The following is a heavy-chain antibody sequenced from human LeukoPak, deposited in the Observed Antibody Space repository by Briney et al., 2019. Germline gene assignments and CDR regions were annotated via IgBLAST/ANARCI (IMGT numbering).Heavy chain of an antibody. J-gene: IGHJ4*02. CDR2: ISYDGSNK. Sequence: GGSLRLSCAASGFTFSSYGMHWVRQAPGKGLEWVAFISYDGSNKYYADSVKGGFTISRDNSKNTLYLQMNSLRAEDTAVYYCAKEGAYSGSYYGFDYWGQGTLVTVSS. CDR3: AKEGAYSGSYYGFDY. CDR1: GFTFSSYG. V-gene: IGHV3-30*18. D-gene: IGHD1-26*01.